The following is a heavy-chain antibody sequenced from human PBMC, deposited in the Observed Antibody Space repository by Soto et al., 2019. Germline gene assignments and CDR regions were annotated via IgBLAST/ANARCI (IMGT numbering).Heavy chain of an antibody. V-gene: IGHV4-31*03. CDR2: IYSNGNT. Sequence: QVQLQESGPGLVKPSQTLSLTCTVSGGSFRSGGYYWTWIRQKPGRGLEWIGYIYSNGNTDYNPSLKTRLSISLDTSENQLSLRLSSVTAADTAVYYCARTLMNIDRGGTEPIYWAFELWGRGTLVTVSS. CDR1: GGSFRSGGYY. J-gene: IGHJ2*01. D-gene: IGHD1-26*01. CDR3: ARTLMNIDRGGTEPIYWAFEL.